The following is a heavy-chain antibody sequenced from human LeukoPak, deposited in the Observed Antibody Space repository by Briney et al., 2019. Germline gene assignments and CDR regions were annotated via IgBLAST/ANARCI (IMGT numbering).Heavy chain of an antibody. CDR2: FYYSGST. V-gene: IGHV4-39*01. Sequence: PSETLSLTCTVSGGSISSSSHYWGWIRQPPGKGLEWIGTFYYSGSTYYNPSLKSRVTISVDTSKNQFSLKLNSVTAADTAVYYCARRGGWYYFDYWGQGTLVTVSS. CDR3: ARRGGWYYFDY. D-gene: IGHD6-19*01. CDR1: GGSISSSSHY. J-gene: IGHJ4*02.